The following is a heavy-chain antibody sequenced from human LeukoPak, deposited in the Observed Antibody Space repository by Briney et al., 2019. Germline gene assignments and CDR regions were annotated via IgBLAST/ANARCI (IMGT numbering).Heavy chain of an antibody. V-gene: IGHV3-23*01. Sequence: GGSLRLSCAASGFTFSSYAMTWVRQAPGKGLEWVSVIGSGGDTYYADSVKGRFTISRDNSKNTLCLQMNSLRAEDTAVYYCAKYYAARSRSFDFWGQGTLVTVSS. D-gene: IGHD3-10*01. CDR1: GFTFSSYA. CDR3: AKYYAARSRSFDF. CDR2: IGSGGDT. J-gene: IGHJ4*02.